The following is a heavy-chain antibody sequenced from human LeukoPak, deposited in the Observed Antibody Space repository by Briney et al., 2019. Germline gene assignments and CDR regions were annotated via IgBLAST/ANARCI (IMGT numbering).Heavy chain of an antibody. CDR3: ARSPPYRRVVVAACDY. CDR2: ISYDGSNK. Sequence: GGSLRLSCAASGFTFSSYAMHWVRQAPGQGLESEAVISYDGSNKYYADSVKGRFTISRDNSKNTLYLQMNSLRVEDTAVYYCARSPPYRRVVVAACDYWGQGTLVTVSS. V-gene: IGHV3-30*04. J-gene: IGHJ4*02. CDR1: GFTFSSYA. D-gene: IGHD2-15*01.